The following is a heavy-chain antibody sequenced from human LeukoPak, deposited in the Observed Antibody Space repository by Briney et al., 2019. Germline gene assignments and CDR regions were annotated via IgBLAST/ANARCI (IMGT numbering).Heavy chain of an antibody. CDR2: ISAYNGNT. CDR1: GYTFTSYG. J-gene: IGHJ5*02. V-gene: IGHV1-18*01. CDR3: ARIADNYDILTGNYNWFDP. D-gene: IGHD3-9*01. Sequence: GASVKVSCKASGYTFTSYGISWVRQAPGQGLGWMGWISAYNGNTNYAQKLQGRVTMTTDTSTSTAYMELRSLRSDDTAVYYCARIADNYDILTGNYNWFDPWGQGTLVTVSS.